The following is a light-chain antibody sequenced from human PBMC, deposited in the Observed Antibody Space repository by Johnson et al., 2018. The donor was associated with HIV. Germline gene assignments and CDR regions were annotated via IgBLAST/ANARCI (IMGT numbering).Light chain of an antibody. V-gene: IGLV1-51*01. CDR1: SSNIGNKY. CDR3: GTWDSSLSASYV. CDR2: DNN. J-gene: IGLJ1*01. Sequence: QSVLTQPPSVSAAPGQKVTISCSGSSSNIGNKYVSWYQQFPGTAPKLLIYDNNNRPSGIPDRFSGSKSGTSATLGITGLQTGDEADYYCGTWDSSLSASYVFGTGTKVAVL.